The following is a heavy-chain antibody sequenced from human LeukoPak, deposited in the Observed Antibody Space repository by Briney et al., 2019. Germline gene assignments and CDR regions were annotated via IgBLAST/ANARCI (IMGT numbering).Heavy chain of an antibody. V-gene: IGHV3-33*01. D-gene: IGHD3-22*01. CDR3: AGWNGADSSGSYFV. J-gene: IGHJ3*01. CDR2: IWFDGSQI. Sequence: GRSPRLSCAASGFSFSSHGMHWVRQAPGKGLEWVALIWFDGSQIYYSDSVKGRFTISRDNSKNTLYLQMNSLSAEDTAMYYCAGWNGADSSGSYFVWGQGTMVTVSS. CDR1: GFSFSSHG.